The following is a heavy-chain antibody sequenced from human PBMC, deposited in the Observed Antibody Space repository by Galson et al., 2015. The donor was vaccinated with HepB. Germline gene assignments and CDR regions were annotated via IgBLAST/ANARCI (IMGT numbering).Heavy chain of an antibody. CDR2: ISYDGSNK. CDR3: ARDGMDIVVVVAETNYFDY. J-gene: IGHJ4*02. D-gene: IGHD2-15*01. Sequence: SLRLSCAASGFTFSSYAMHWVRQAPGKGLEWVAVISYDGSNKYYADSVKGRFTISRDNSKNTLYLQMNSLRAEDTAVYYCARDGMDIVVVVAETNYFDYWGQGTLVTVSS. CDR1: GFTFSSYA. V-gene: IGHV3-30-3*01.